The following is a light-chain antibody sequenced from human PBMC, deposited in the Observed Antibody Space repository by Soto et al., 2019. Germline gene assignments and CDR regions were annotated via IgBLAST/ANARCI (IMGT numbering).Light chain of an antibody. Sequence: DIQMTQSPSSLSASVGDRVTISCRASQSISIYLNWYQQKPGKASKLLIYAASSLQSGVPSRFSGRGSGTDFTLTISSLQPEDFATYYCQQANSFPLTFGGGTKVDIK. V-gene: IGKV1-39*01. CDR1: QSISIY. J-gene: IGKJ4*01. CDR3: QQANSFPLT. CDR2: AAS.